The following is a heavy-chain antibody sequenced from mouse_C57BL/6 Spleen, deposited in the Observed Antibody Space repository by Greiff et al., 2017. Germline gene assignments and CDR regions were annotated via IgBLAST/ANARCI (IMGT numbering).Heavy chain of an antibody. V-gene: IGHV1-64*01. CDR2: IHPNSGST. J-gene: IGHJ1*03. D-gene: IGHD2-3*01. CDR1: GYTFTSYW. Sequence: QVQLKQPGAELVKPGASVKLYCKASGYTFTSYWMHWVKQRPGQGLEWIGMIHPNSGSTNYNEKFKSKATLTVDKSSSTAYMPHSSLTSEDSAVYYCARSYDGSWYFDVWGTGTTVTVSS. CDR3: ARSYDGSWYFDV.